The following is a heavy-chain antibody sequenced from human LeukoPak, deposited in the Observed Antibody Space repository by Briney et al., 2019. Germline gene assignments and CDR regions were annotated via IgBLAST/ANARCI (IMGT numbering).Heavy chain of an antibody. V-gene: IGHV3-48*03. D-gene: IGHD2-2*03. J-gene: IGHJ6*02. Sequence: GGSLRLSCAASGFAFKSYDMTWVRQAPGKGLEWVSSISGTGATTHYADSVKGRFTISRDNAKNSLYLQMNSLRAEDTAVYYCARSLDIVVVPAAIPHYYYYGMDVWGQGTTVTVSS. CDR2: ISGTGATT. CDR3: ARSLDIVVVPAAIPHYYYYGMDV. CDR1: GFAFKSYD.